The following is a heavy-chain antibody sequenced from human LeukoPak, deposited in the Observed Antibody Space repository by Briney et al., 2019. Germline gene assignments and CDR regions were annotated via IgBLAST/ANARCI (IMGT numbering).Heavy chain of an antibody. J-gene: IGHJ4*02. CDR2: IYHSGST. CDR1: GGSISSSSYY. Sequence: SETLSLTCTVSGGSISSSSYYWGWIRQPPGKGLEWIGSIYHSGSTYYNPSLKSRVTISVDTSKNQFSLKLSSVTAADTAVYYCARGPWDNSGWNYWGQGTLVTVSS. V-gene: IGHV4-39*07. D-gene: IGHD6-19*01. CDR3: ARGPWDNSGWNY.